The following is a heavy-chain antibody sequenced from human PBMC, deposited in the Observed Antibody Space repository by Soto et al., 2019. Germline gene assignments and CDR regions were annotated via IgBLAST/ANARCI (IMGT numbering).Heavy chain of an antibody. Sequence: GGSLRLSCAASGFTFSMYWMHWVRQVPGKGPEWVSRINDDGISTNYADPVKGRFTISRDNAKNTLYIQMNALRVEDTAVYYCTRGPRSTSTGTGAFWGQGTLVTVSS. CDR2: INDDGIST. CDR3: TRGPRSTSTGTGAF. J-gene: IGHJ4*02. V-gene: IGHV3-74*01. D-gene: IGHD1-1*01. CDR1: GFTFSMYW.